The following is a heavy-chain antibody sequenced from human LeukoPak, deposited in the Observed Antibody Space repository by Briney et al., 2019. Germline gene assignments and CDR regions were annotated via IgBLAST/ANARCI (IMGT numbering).Heavy chain of an antibody. J-gene: IGHJ4*02. CDR3: ARESSGCYYY. CDR1: GGSISSSSYY. D-gene: IGHD6-19*01. CDR2: IYYSGST. Sequence: PSETLSLTCTVSGGSISSSSYYWGWIRQPPGKGLEWIGSIYYSGSTNYNPSLKSRVTISVDTSKNQFSLKLSSVTAADTAVYYCARESSGCYYYWGQGTLVTVSS. V-gene: IGHV4-39*07.